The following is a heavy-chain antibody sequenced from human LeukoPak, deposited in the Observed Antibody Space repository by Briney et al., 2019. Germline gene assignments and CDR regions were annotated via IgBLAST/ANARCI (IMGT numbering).Heavy chain of an antibody. D-gene: IGHD3-16*01. CDR2: IYPGDSDS. J-gene: IGHJ3*02. CDR3: ARRLGGADVFDI. CDR1: GSSFGSYW. Sequence: GASLKISFKASGSSFGSYWIAWVRPMPGKGLEWMGIIYPGDSDSKYSRSFQGQVTTSADKSINTAYLRWSSLKASDSAMYYCARRLGGADVFDIWGQGTMVTVSS. V-gene: IGHV5-51*01.